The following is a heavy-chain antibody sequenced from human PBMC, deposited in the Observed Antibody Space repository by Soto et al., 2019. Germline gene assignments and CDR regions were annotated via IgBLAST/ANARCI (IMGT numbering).Heavy chain of an antibody. CDR2: ISYDGSNK. V-gene: IGHV3-30*18. CDR1: GFTFSSYG. J-gene: IGHJ6*02. D-gene: IGHD6-6*01. Sequence: GGSLRLSCAASGFTFSSYGMHWVRQAPGKGLEWVAVISYDGSNKYYADSVKGRFTISRDNSKNTLYLQMNSLRAEDTAVYYCAKRYSSSSLVYYYGMDVWGQGTTVTVSS. CDR3: AKRYSSSSLVYYYGMDV.